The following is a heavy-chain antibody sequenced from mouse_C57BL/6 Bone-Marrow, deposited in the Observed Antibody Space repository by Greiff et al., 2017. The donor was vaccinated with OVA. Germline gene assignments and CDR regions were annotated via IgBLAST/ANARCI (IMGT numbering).Heavy chain of an antibody. CDR2: IYPRSGNT. Sequence: VQLQESGAELARPGASVKLSCKASGYTFTSYGISWVKQRTGQGLEWIGEIYPRSGNTYYNEKFKGKATLTADKSSSTAYMELRSLTSEDSAVYFCARERNDGYYGDYWGQGTTLTVSS. V-gene: IGHV1-81*01. J-gene: IGHJ2*01. CDR3: ARERNDGYYGDY. D-gene: IGHD2-3*01. CDR1: GYTFTSYG.